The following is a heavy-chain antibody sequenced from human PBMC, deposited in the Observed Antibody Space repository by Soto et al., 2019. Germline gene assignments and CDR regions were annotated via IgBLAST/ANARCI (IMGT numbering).Heavy chain of an antibody. CDR3: AKYPPITIFIIGNAFDI. V-gene: IGHV3-23*01. CDR2: ISGSGGST. D-gene: IGHD3-3*01. CDR1: GFTFSSYA. J-gene: IGHJ3*02. Sequence: EVQLLESGGGLVQPGGSLRLSCAASGFTFSSYAMSWVRQAPGKGLEWVSAISGSGGSTYYADSVKGRFTISRDNSKNTLYLQMNSLRAEDTAVYYCAKYPPITIFIIGNAFDIWGQGKMVTVSS.